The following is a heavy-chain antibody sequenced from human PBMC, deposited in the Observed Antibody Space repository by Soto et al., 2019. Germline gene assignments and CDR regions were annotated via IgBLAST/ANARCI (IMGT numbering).Heavy chain of an antibody. D-gene: IGHD6-6*01. V-gene: IGHV5-10-1*01. CDR2: IDPSDSST. CDR1: GYSFTNYW. Sequence: PGESLKISCKGSGYSFTNYWISWVRQMPGKGLEWMGRIDPSDSSTNYSPSFQGHVTISADRSISTAYLQWSSLKASDTAMYYCARHDSSSSHYYYGMDVWGQRTTVTVSS. J-gene: IGHJ6*02. CDR3: ARHDSSSSHYYYGMDV.